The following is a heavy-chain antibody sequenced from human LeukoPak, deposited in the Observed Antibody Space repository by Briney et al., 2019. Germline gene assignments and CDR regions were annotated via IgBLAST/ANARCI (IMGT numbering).Heavy chain of an antibody. CDR1: GYTFTGYY. V-gene: IGHV1-18*04. Sequence: ASVKVSCKASGYTFTGYYMHWVRQAPGQGLEWMGWISAYNGNTNYAQKPQGRVTMTTDTSTSTAYMELRSLRSDDTAVYYCALASPYYDYVWGSSSDAFDIWGQGTMVTVSS. CDR3: ALASPYYDYVWGSSSDAFDI. J-gene: IGHJ3*02. CDR2: ISAYNGNT. D-gene: IGHD3-16*01.